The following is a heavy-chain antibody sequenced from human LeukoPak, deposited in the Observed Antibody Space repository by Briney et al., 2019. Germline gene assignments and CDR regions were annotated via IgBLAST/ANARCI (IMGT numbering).Heavy chain of an antibody. CDR2: IYYSGST. V-gene: IGHV4-59*01. Sequence: SETLSLTCTFSGGSIRDDYWSWIRQPPGKGLEWIGNIYYSGSTKYNPSLKSRVAISIDTSRNQFSLKLTSVTAADTAVYYCARVPLCSSNSCQAWFDPWGQGTLVTVSS. D-gene: IGHD2-2*01. J-gene: IGHJ5*02. CDR1: GGSIRDDY. CDR3: ARVPLCSSNSCQAWFDP.